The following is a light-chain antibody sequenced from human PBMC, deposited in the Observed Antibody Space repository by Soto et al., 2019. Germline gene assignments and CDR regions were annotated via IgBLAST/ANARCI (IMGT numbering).Light chain of an antibody. J-gene: IGKJ1*01. Sequence: EIVMPESPATLSVSPGERATLSCRASQSVSSNLAWYQQKPGQAPRLLIYGASTRATGIPARFSGNGSGTEFTLTISSLQSEDFAVYYCQQYNNWPPWTFGQGTKVDIK. CDR2: GAS. CDR1: QSVSSN. V-gene: IGKV3-15*01. CDR3: QQYNNWPPWT.